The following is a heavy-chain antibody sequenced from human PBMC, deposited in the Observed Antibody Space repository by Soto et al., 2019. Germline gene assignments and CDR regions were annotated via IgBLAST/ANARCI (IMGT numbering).Heavy chain of an antibody. V-gene: IGHV3-33*01. J-gene: IGHJ4*02. CDR1: GFTFSSYG. Sequence: QVQLVESGGGVVQPGRSLSLSCAASGFTFSSYGMHCVRQAPGKGLEWVAVIWYDGSNKYYADSVKGRFTISRDNSKNTLYLQMNSLRAEDTAVYYCARWGIAAGDYWGQGTLVTVSS. D-gene: IGHD6-13*01. CDR2: IWYDGSNK. CDR3: ARWGIAAGDY.